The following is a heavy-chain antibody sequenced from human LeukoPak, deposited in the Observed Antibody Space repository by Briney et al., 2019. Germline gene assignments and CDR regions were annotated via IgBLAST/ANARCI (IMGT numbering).Heavy chain of an antibody. CDR2: ISSSGSTI. D-gene: IGHD3-22*01. V-gene: IGHV3-48*03. J-gene: IGHJ6*03. Sequence: GGSLRLSCAASGFTLSSYEMNWVRQAPGKGLEGVSYISSSGSTIYYAGSVKGRFTISRDNAKNSLYLQMNSLRAEDTAVYYCARVLNDSSGYYYSFYYYYYMDVWGKGTTVTVSS. CDR3: ARVLNDSSGYYYSFYYYYYMDV. CDR1: GFTLSSYE.